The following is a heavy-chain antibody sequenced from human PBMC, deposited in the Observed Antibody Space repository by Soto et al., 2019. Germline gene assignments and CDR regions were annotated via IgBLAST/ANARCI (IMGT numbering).Heavy chain of an antibody. CDR1: GGSISSYY. CDR3: ARTTAVPNTLRSRYFFDY. J-gene: IGHJ4*02. V-gene: IGHV4-59*01. Sequence: PSETLPDTYTVSGGSISSYYWSWIRQPPGKGLEWIGYIYYSGSTNYNPSLKSRVTISVDTSKNQFSLRLSSVTAADTALYFCARTTAVPNTLRSRYFFDYRGQGSLVTVSS. CDR2: IYYSGST. D-gene: IGHD4-17*01.